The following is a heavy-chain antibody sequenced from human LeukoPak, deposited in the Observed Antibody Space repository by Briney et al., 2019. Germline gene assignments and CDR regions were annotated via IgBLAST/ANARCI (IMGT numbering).Heavy chain of an antibody. Sequence: ASVKVSCKASGYTFTGYYMHWVRRAPGQGLEWMGWINPNSGGTNYAQKFQGRVTMTRDTSISTAYMELSRLRSDDTAVYYCARELNPVSGSYLVGWFDPWGQGTLVTVSS. V-gene: IGHV1-2*02. CDR2: INPNSGGT. CDR1: GYTFTGYY. CDR3: ARELNPVSGSYLVGWFDP. D-gene: IGHD1-26*01. J-gene: IGHJ5*02.